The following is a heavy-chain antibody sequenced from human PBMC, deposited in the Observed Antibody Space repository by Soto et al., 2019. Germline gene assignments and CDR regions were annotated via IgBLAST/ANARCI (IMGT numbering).Heavy chain of an antibody. CDR2: INVGNGNT. V-gene: IGHV1-3*01. D-gene: IGHD3-22*01. CDR1: GCTFTRYN. Sequence: GASVKVSCKTPGCTFTRYNIHWVRQAPGQRLEWMGWINVGNGNTRYSQKFQGRLTLTRDTPGNTAYLELNSLISEDTAVYYCATPQDYDGYLDSWGQGTLVTVSS. CDR3: ATPQDYDGYLDS. J-gene: IGHJ4*02.